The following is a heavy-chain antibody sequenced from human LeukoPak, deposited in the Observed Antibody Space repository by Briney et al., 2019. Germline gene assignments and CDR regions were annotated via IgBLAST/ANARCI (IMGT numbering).Heavy chain of an antibody. D-gene: IGHD3-22*01. CDR2: ISSSSSYI. Sequence: PGGSLRLSCAASGFTFSSYSVNWVRQAPGKGLEWVSSISSSSSYIYYADSVRGRFTISRDNAKNSLYLQMNSLRAEDTAVYYCARDRARYYDSSGYYPSWGQGTLVTVSS. CDR3: ARDRARYYDSSGYYPS. V-gene: IGHV3-21*01. CDR1: GFTFSSYS. J-gene: IGHJ5*02.